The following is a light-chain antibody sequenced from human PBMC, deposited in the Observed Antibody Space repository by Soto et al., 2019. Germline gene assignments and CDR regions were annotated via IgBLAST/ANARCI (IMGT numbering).Light chain of an antibody. CDR1: QSIAGY. Sequence: DIQMTQSPSSLSASVGDRVTIACRANQSIAGYLTWYQQKPGKAPKLLMYAASNLQGGVPSRFSGSGSGTDFTLTITRLQPEDFATYYCQQTYSTPITFGQWTRLEIK. V-gene: IGKV1-39*01. J-gene: IGKJ5*01. CDR3: QQTYSTPIT. CDR2: AAS.